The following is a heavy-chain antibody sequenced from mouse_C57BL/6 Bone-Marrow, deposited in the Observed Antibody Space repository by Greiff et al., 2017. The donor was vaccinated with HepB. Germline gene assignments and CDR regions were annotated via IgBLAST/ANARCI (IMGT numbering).Heavy chain of an antibody. V-gene: IGHV1-19*01. CDR1: GYTFTDYY. D-gene: IGHD2-3*01. CDR3: ARSGGYYVY. Sequence: LVKPGASVKMSCQASGYTFTDYYMNWVKQSHGKSLEWIGVINPYNGGTSYNQKFKGKATLTVDKSSSTAYMELNSLTSEDSAVYYCARSGGYYVYWGQGTLVTVSA. J-gene: IGHJ3*01. CDR2: INPYNGGT.